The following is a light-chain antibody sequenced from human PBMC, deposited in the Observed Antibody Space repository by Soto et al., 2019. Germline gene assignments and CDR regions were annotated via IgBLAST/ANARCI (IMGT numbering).Light chain of an antibody. Sequence: EIVLTQSPATLSLSPGERATLSCRASQSVSSYLAWYQQKPGQAPRLLIYGASSRATGIPDRFSGSGSGTDFTLTIGRLEPEDSAVYYCQQYVTPPYTFGQGIKLEI. V-gene: IGKV3-20*01. CDR2: GAS. CDR3: QQYVTPPYT. CDR1: QSVSSY. J-gene: IGKJ2*01.